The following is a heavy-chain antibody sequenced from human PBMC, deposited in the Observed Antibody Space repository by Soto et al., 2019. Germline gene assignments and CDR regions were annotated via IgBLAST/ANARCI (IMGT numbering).Heavy chain of an antibody. CDR3: AAYGSGEPFDY. J-gene: IGHJ4*02. V-gene: IGHV1-69*06. CDR2: IIPIFGTA. CDR1: GGTFSSYA. Sequence: GSSVKVSCKASGGTFSSYAISWVRQAPGQGLEWMGGIIPIFGTANYAQKFQGRVTITADKSTSTAYMELSSLRSEDTAVYYCAAYGSGEPFDYWGQGTLVTVSS. D-gene: IGHD3-10*01.